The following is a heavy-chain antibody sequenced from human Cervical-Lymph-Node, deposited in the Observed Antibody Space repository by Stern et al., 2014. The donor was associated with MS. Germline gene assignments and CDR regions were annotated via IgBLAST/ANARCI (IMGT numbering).Heavy chain of an antibody. V-gene: IGHV1-69*18. D-gene: IGHD6-6*01. CDR2: IIPIFGEA. CDR1: GGTFSNSA. CDR3: ATDQALETSYYFDN. J-gene: IGHJ4*02. Sequence: QVQLGQSGAEVKKPGSSVKVSCKASGGTFSNSAVSWVRQAPGQGLEWMGTIIPIFGEANYAQKFQGRVTITADESSSIAYMELSSLRSGDTAMYYCATDQALETSYYFDNWGQGTLVTVSS.